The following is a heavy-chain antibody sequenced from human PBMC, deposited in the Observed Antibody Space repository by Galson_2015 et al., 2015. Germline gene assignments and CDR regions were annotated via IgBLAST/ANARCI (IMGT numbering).Heavy chain of an antibody. D-gene: IGHD6-6*01. CDR2: IYYSGST. CDR3: ARDSSSPYNWFDP. J-gene: IGHJ5*02. CDR1: GGSISSSSYY. Sequence: QVQLQESGPGLVQPSQTLSLTCTVSGGSISSSSYYWGWIRQPPGKGLEWIGSIYYSGSTYYNPSLKSRVTISVDTSKNQFSLKLSSVTAADTAVYYCARDSSSPYNWFDPWGQGTLVTVSS. V-gene: IGHV4-39*07.